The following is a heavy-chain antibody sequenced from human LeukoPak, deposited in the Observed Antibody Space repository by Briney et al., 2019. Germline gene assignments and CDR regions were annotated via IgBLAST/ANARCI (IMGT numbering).Heavy chain of an antibody. CDR3: ARMSLAVAGTIDY. Sequence: PETLSLTCTVSGGSLSSYYWSWIRQPPGKELEWIGYIYYSGSTNYNPSLKSRVTISVDTSKNQFALKLSSVTAADTAVYYWARMSLAVAGTIDYWGQGTLVTVSS. CDR1: GGSLSSYY. J-gene: IGHJ4*02. D-gene: IGHD6-19*01. V-gene: IGHV4-59*08. CDR2: IYYSGST.